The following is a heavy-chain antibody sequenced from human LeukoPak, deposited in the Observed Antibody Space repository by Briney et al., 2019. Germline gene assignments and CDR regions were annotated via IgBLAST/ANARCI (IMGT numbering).Heavy chain of an antibody. CDR2: ISYDGSNK. CDR1: GFTFSSYG. V-gene: IGHV3-30*19. J-gene: IGHJ4*02. CDR3: ARGSYDSSGYWPPAH. Sequence: GGSLRLSCAASGFTFSSYGMHWVRQAPGKGLEWVAVISYDGSNKYYADSVKGRFTISRDNSKNTLYLQMNSLRAEDTAVYYCARGSYDSSGYWPPAHWGQGTLVTVSS. D-gene: IGHD3-22*01.